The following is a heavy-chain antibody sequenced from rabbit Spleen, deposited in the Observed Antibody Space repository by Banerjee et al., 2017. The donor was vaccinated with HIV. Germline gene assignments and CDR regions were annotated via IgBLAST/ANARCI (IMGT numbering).Heavy chain of an antibody. D-gene: IGHD6-1*01. V-gene: IGHV1S40*01. CDR2: IAGSSADT. CDR1: GFSFSSSDY. Sequence: QSLEESGGDLVKPGASLTLTCTASGFSFSSSDYMCWVRQAPGKGLEWISCIAGSSADTYYASWAKGRFTFSKTSSTTVTLQMTSVTAADTATYFCARGYGFAMSRLDLWGQGTLVTVS. J-gene: IGHJ3*01. CDR3: ARGYGFAMSRLDL.